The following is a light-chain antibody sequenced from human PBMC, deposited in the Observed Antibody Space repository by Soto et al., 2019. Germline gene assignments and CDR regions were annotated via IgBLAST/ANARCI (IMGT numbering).Light chain of an antibody. CDR1: QSIASND. Sequence: EIMLTQSPGTLSLSPGERATLSCRASQSIASNDLAWYQQKPGQAPRLLIYGASSRATGISDRFSGSGSGTDFTLTISKLEPEDFAVYYCQQYGSSPALTFGGVTKVEIK. V-gene: IGKV3-20*01. CDR2: GAS. CDR3: QQYGSSPALT. J-gene: IGKJ4*01.